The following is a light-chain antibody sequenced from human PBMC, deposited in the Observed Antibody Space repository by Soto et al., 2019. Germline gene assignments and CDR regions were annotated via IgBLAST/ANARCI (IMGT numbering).Light chain of an antibody. CDR2: GAS. J-gene: IGKJ1*01. CDR1: QSVSSSY. Sequence: EIVLTQSPGTLSLSPGERATLSCRASQSVSSSYLAWYQQKPGQAPRLLIYGASSRATGIPDRFSGSGSETAFTLTISRLEPEDFAVYYCQQYGSSQSFGQGTKVEIK. V-gene: IGKV3-20*01. CDR3: QQYGSSQS.